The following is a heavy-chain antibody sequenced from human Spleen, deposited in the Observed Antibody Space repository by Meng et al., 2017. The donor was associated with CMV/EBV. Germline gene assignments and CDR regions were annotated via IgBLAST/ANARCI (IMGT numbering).Heavy chain of an antibody. Sequence: ASVKVSCKASGYTFTNDGISWVRQAPGQGLEWMGWIIADNGKTHYAQNFQGRVTMTTDTSTSTAYMELRSLRSDDTAIYHCARDSLVRGRSTYYYGMDVWGQGTTVTVSS. CDR2: IIADNGKT. CDR3: ARDSLVRGRSTYYYGMDV. CDR1: GYTFTNDG. D-gene: IGHD3-10*01. J-gene: IGHJ6*02. V-gene: IGHV1-18*01.